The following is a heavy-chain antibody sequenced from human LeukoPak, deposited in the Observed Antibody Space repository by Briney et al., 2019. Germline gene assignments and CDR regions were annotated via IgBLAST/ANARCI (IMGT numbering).Heavy chain of an antibody. D-gene: IGHD2/OR15-2a*01. CDR3: TTDPDQPLLSPCS. V-gene: IGHV3-15*01. J-gene: IGHJ5*02. CDR1: GFTFSSYE. Sequence: GGSLRLSCAASGFTFSSYEMNWVRQAPGKGLEWVGRIKSKTDGGTTDYAAPVKGRFTISRDDSKNTLYLQMNSLKSEDTAVYYCTTDPDQPLLSPCSWGQGTLVTVSS. CDR2: IKSKTDGGTT.